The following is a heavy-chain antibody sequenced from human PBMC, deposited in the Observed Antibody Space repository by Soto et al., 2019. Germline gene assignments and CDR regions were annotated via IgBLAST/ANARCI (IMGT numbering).Heavy chain of an antibody. CDR1: GFTFSSNS. D-gene: IGHD3-3*01. CDR3: ARVIWSGHLTSDL. Sequence: EVQVVESGGGLVQPGGSLRLSCAASGFTFSSNSMNWVRQAPGKGLEWISYISSSSSTIYADSVKGRFTISRDNAKNSLYLQMHSLRDEDTAVYYCARVIWSGHLTSDLWGQGTLVTGSS. CDR2: ISSSSSTI. V-gene: IGHV3-48*02. J-gene: IGHJ5*02.